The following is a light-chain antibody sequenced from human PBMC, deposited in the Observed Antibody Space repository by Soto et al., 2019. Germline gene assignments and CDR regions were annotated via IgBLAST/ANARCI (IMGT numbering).Light chain of an antibody. J-gene: IGKJ1*01. V-gene: IGKV3-15*01. CDR3: QQYNNWPRWT. CDR1: QSVSSN. Sequence: EIVMTQSPATLSVSPGERATLSCRASQSVSSNLAWYQQKPGQAPRLLIYGASTRATGIPARFSGSGSGTEFTLTSSSLQSEDFPVYYCQQYNNWPRWTFGQGTKV. CDR2: GAS.